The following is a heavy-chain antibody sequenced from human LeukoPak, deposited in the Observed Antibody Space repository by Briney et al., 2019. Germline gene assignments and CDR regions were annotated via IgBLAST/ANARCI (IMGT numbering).Heavy chain of an antibody. V-gene: IGHV4-59*12. CDR3: ARLGRMGCSSTSCYKDYYYYGMDA. CDR1: GGSISSYY. CDR2: IYYSGST. J-gene: IGHJ6*02. Sequence: PSETLSLTCTVSGGSISSYYWSWIRQPPGKGLEWIGYIYYSGSTNYNPSLKSRVTISVDTSKNQFSLKLSSVTAADTAVYYCARLGRMGCSSTSCYKDYYYYGMDAWGQGTTVTVSS. D-gene: IGHD2-2*02.